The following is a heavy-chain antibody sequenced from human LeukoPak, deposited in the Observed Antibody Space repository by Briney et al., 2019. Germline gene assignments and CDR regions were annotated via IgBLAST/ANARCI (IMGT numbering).Heavy chain of an antibody. CDR1: GFTFSSYS. J-gene: IGHJ4*02. CDR2: ISSCSSYI. D-gene: IGHD3-22*01. CDR3: ARVLHKRNYDSTTYYGY. V-gene: IGHV3-21*01. Sequence: PGGSLRLSCAASGFTFSSYSMNWVRQAPGKGLEWVSSISSCSSYIYYADSVKGRFTISRDNAKNSLYLQMNSLRAEDTAVYYCARVLHKRNYDSTTYYGYWGQGTLVTVSS.